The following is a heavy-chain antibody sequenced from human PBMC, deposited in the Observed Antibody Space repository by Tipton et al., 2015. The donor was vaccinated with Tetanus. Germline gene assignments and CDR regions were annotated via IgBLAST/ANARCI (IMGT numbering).Heavy chain of an antibody. CDR3: ARQQSGYFTPFDY. CDR1: GGSIRGCTFY. Sequence: LRLSCTVSGGSIRGCTFYWGWIRQPPGKGLEWIGSIYESGDTYYIPSLKSRVTISVDTSKNQFSLSLNSMAAADPGVYYCARQQSGYFTPFDYWGQGTLVTVSS. J-gene: IGHJ4*02. D-gene: IGHD3-3*01. CDR2: IYESGDT. V-gene: IGHV4-39*01.